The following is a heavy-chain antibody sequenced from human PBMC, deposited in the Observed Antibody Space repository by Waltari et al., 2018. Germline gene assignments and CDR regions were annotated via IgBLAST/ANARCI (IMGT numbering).Heavy chain of an antibody. D-gene: IGHD4-17*01. CDR2: IIPICGTA. J-gene: IGHJ4*02. CDR1: GGTFSSYA. V-gene: IGHV1-69*08. Sequence: QVQLVQSGAEVKKPGSSVKVSCKASGGTFSSYAISWVRQAPGQGLEWMGRIIPICGTANYAQKFQGRVTSTADKSTSTAYMELSSLRSEDTAVYYCAREIIGDYYFDYWGQGTLVTVSS. CDR3: AREIIGDYYFDY.